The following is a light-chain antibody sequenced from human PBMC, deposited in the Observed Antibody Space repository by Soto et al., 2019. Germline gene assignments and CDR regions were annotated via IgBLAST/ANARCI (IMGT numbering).Light chain of an antibody. Sequence: IAFTRPPCTLSLSPWVRATLSCRARPSVGGSLAWYQQRPGQAPRLLVYHTAASATGIPDRFRGSGSGTDFTLTISSMEPEDFAVYSCQQRGSWTPSITFGQGTRLEIK. CDR3: QQRGSWTPSIT. CDR2: HTA. CDR1: PSVGGS. J-gene: IGKJ5*01. V-gene: IGKV3-11*01.